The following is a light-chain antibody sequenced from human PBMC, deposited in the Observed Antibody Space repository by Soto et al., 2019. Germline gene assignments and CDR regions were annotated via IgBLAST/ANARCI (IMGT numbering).Light chain of an antibody. Sequence: QSALTQPASVSGSPGQSITISCTGTNNDVGSYNLVSWYQQHPGQAPKLMIYEGSKRSSGVSDRLSGSKSGNMASLTISGLQAEDEADYYCCSYAGSSIWVFGGGTQLTVL. CDR1: NNDVGSYNL. CDR3: CSYAGSSIWV. CDR2: EGS. J-gene: IGLJ3*02. V-gene: IGLV2-23*01.